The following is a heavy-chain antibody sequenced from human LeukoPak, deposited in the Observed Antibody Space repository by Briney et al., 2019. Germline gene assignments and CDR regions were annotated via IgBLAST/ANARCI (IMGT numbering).Heavy chain of an antibody. J-gene: IGHJ4*02. CDR3: ARDPDYYDSTNGFDY. CDR1: GGSISSYH. V-gene: IGHV4-4*07. D-gene: IGHD3-22*01. Sequence: SETLSLTCTVSGGSISSYHWSWIRQPAGKGLEWIGRIYTSGSTNYNPSLKSRVTMSVDTSKNQFSLKLSSVTAADTAVYYCARDPDYYDSTNGFDYWGQGTLVTVSS. CDR2: IYTSGST.